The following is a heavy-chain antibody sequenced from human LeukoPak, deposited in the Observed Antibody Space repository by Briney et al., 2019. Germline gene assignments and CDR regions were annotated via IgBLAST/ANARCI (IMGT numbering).Heavy chain of an antibody. J-gene: IGHJ1*01. D-gene: IGHD2-21*02. V-gene: IGHV3-23*01. CDR2: ISGSGGST. CDR3: AKEGAYCGGDCYPERAEYFQH. Sequence: PGGSLRLSCAASGFAFSSYAMSWVRQAPGKGLEWVSAISGSGGSTYYADSVKGRFTISRDNSKNTLYLQMNSLRAEDTAVYYCAKEGAYCGGDCYPERAEYFQHWGQGTLVTVSS. CDR1: GFAFSSYA.